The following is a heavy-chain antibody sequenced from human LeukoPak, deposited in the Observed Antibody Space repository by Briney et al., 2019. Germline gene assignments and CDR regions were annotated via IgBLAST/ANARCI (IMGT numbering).Heavy chain of an antibody. J-gene: IGHJ4*02. D-gene: IGHD2-21*01. V-gene: IGHV3-30*02. CDR3: AKDRRNGGDLSAY. CDR2: IRYDGSNK. CDR1: GFTFSSYG. Sequence: GGSLRLSCAASGFTFSSYGMHWVRQAPGKGLEWVVFIRYDGSNKYYADSVKGRFTISRDNSKNTLYLQMNSLRAEDTAVYYCAKDRRNGGDLSAYWGQGTLVTVSS.